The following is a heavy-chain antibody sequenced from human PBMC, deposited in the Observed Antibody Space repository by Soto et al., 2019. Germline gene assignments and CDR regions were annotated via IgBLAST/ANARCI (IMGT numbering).Heavy chain of an antibody. CDR1: GYSFTSYW. CDR2: IDPSDSYT. D-gene: IGHD3-10*01. V-gene: IGHV5-10-1*01. J-gene: IGHJ6*02. Sequence: GESLKISCKGSGYSFTSYWISWVRQMPGKGLEWMGRIDPSDSYTNYSPSFQGHVTISADKSISTAYLQWSSLKASDTAMYYCARRGGVGNHHADYYYGMDGWGQGTTVTFSS. CDR3: ARRGGVGNHHADYYYGMDG.